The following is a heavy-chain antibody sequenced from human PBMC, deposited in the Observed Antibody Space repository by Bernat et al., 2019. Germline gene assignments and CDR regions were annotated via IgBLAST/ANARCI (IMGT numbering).Heavy chain of an antibody. CDR1: GGSFSGYY. D-gene: IGHD6-13*01. Sequence: QVQLQQWGAGLLKPSETLSLTCAVYGGSFSGYYWSWIRQPPGKALEWIGEINHSGSTNYNPSLKGRVTISVDTSKNQLSLKLSSVTAADTAVYYCARDLSRPNSSSWYGLDYWGQGTLVTVSS. V-gene: IGHV4-34*01. CDR2: INHSGST. CDR3: ARDLSRPNSSSWYGLDY. J-gene: IGHJ4*02.